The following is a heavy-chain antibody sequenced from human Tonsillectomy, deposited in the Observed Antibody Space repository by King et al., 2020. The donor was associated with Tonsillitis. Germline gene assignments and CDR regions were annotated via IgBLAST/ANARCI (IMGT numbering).Heavy chain of an antibody. V-gene: IGHV3-9*01. CDR2: ISWNGANI. J-gene: IGHJ5*02. Sequence: VQLVESGGTLVQPGRSLRLSCAASQFPFADYAMHWVRQAPGKGLEWVSGISWNGANIGYADSVKGRFTISRDNDKNSLYLQMNVLRPDDTALYYCVKETRVGYDRAGYYYVYPFDQWGQGTLVTVSS. CDR3: VKETRVGYDRAGYYYVYPFDQ. CDR1: QFPFADYA. D-gene: IGHD3-22*01.